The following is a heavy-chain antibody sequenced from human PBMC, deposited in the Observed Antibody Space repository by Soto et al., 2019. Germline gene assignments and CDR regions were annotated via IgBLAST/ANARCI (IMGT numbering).Heavy chain of an antibody. CDR1: GFMFSNYW. CDR2: INSDGSDT. D-gene: IGHD3-3*01. Sequence: GGSLRLSCAAPGFMFSNYWMHWVRQDPEKGLVWVSRINSDGSDTTYADSVKGRFTISRDNTKNTLFLQMNSLRAEDTAVYFSVRDFWSHGNFDPWGQGTLVTVSS. CDR3: VRDFWSHGNFDP. V-gene: IGHV3-74*01. J-gene: IGHJ5*02.